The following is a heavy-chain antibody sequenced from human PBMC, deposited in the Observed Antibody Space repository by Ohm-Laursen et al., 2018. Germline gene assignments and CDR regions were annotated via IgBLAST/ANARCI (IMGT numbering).Heavy chain of an antibody. CDR3: ARHEGNCRGGTCHGGNFDY. V-gene: IGHV4-39*01. D-gene: IGHD2-15*01. J-gene: IGHJ4*02. CDR1: GGSVSSGSYY. Sequence: TLSLTCTVSGGSVSSGSYYWGWIRQPPGKGLEYIGSIYSGGSTYYNPSLKSRITMSVDTSKNQISLKMRSVTADTAVYYCARHEGNCRGGTCHGGNFDYWGQGILVTVSS. CDR2: IYSGGST.